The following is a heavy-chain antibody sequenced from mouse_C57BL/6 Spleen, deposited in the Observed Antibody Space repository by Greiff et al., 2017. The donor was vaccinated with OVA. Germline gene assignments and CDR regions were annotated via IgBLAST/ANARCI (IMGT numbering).Heavy chain of an antibody. Sequence: VNLVESGAELVRPGASVTLSCKASGYTFTDYEMHWVKQTPVHGLEWIGAIDPETGGTAYNQKFKGKAILTADKSSSTAYMELRSLTSEDSAVYYCTRAGSKGHYYAMDYWGQGTSVTVSS. D-gene: IGHD2-5*01. J-gene: IGHJ4*01. V-gene: IGHV1-15*01. CDR1: GYTFTDYE. CDR2: IDPETGGT. CDR3: TRAGSKGHYYAMDY.